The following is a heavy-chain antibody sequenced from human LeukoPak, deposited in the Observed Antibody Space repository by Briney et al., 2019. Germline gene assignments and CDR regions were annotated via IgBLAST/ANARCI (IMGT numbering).Heavy chain of an antibody. CDR3: ARGTTLEVLDY. CDR2: IGTAGDT. D-gene: IGHD3-3*01. J-gene: IGHJ4*02. V-gene: IGHV3-13*01. CDR1: GFTVSSNY. Sequence: GGSLRLSCAASGFTVSSNYMSWVRQAPGKGLEWVSAIGTAGDTYYPGSVRGRFTISRENAKNSLYLQMNSLRAGDTAVYYCARGTTLEVLDYWGQGTLVTVSS.